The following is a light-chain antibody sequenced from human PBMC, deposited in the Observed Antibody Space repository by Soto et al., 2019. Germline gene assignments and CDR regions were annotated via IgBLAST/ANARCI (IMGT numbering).Light chain of an antibody. CDR2: DAS. J-gene: IGKJ5*01. Sequence: EIVLTQSQATLSLSPGERATLAGLASQSVSSYLAWYPQQPGQAPSLLIYDASNRATGIPARFSGSGSGTDFTLTISSLEPEDFAVYYCQQRRNWPITFGHGTRLEIK. V-gene: IGKV3-11*01. CDR1: QSVSSY. CDR3: QQRRNWPIT.